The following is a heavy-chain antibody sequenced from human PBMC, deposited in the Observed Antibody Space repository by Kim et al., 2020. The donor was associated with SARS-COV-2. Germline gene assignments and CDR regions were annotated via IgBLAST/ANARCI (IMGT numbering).Heavy chain of an antibody. CDR3: ARMAMVRGVIINHYYGMDV. CDR1: GGSISSGGYY. J-gene: IGHJ6*02. D-gene: IGHD3-10*01. V-gene: IGHV4-31*03. Sequence: SETLSLTCTVSGGSISSGGYYWSWIRQHPGKGLEWIGYIYYSGSTYYNPSLKSRVTISVDTSKNQFSLKLSSVTAADTAVYYCARMAMVRGVIINHYYGMDVWGQGTTVTVSS. CDR2: IYYSGST.